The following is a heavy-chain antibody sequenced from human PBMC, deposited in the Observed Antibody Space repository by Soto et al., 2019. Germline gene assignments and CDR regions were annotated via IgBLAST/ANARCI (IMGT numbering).Heavy chain of an antibody. CDR1: GYTFTGYY. D-gene: IGHD5-18*01. Sequence: GASVKVSCKASGYTFTGYYMHWVRQAPGQGLEWMGWINPNSGGANYAQKFQGWVTMTRDTSISTAYMELSRLRSDYTAVYYCAREVQPQGYYYGMDVWGQGTTVTVSS. J-gene: IGHJ6*02. V-gene: IGHV1-2*04. CDR2: INPNSGGA. CDR3: AREVQPQGYYYGMDV.